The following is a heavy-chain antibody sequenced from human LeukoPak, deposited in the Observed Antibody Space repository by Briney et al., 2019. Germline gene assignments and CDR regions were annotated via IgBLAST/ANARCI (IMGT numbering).Heavy chain of an antibody. CDR3: AKAEMATIGGNFDY. Sequence: GGSLRLSCAPSGFPFSAYWMHWVRQAPGKGLEWVSGISWNSGSIGYADSVKGRFTISRDNAKNSLYLQMNSLRAEDTALYYCAKAEMATIGGNFDYWGQGTLVTVSS. J-gene: IGHJ4*02. D-gene: IGHD5-24*01. CDR1: GFPFSAYW. CDR2: ISWNSGSI. V-gene: IGHV3-9*01.